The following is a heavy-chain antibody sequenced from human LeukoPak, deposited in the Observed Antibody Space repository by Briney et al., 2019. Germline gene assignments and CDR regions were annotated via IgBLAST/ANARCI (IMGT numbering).Heavy chain of an antibody. Sequence: SETLSLTCAVYGGSFSGYYWSWIRQPPGKGLEWIGEINHSGSTNYNPSLKSRVTISVDTSKNQFSLKLSSVTAADTAVYYCARDPIRLRKGEEFDYWGQGTLVTVSS. CDR3: ARDPIRLRKGEEFDY. D-gene: IGHD3-16*01. CDR2: INHSGST. CDR1: GGSFSGYY. J-gene: IGHJ4*02. V-gene: IGHV4-34*01.